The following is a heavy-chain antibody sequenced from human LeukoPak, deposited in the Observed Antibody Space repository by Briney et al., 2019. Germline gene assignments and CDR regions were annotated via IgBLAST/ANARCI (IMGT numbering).Heavy chain of an antibody. Sequence: ASVKVSCKASGYTFTSYAMHWVRQAPGLRLEWMGWINAGNGNTKYSQKFQGRVTITRDTSASTANMELSSLRSEDTAVYYCAGMGGAQDTDAFDIWGQGTMVTVSS. CDR2: INAGNGNT. J-gene: IGHJ3*02. CDR1: GYTFTSYA. V-gene: IGHV1-3*01. CDR3: AGMGGAQDTDAFDI. D-gene: IGHD1-26*01.